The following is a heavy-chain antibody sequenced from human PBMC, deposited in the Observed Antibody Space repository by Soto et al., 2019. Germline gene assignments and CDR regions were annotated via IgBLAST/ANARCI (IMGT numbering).Heavy chain of an antibody. CDR3: ASSKIIASGQSHHLGP. J-gene: IGHJ5*02. D-gene: IGHD5-12*01. CDR1: GFSLSTSGMC. V-gene: IGHV2-70*11. Sequence: SGPTLVNPTQTLTLTCTFSGFSLSTSGMCVSWIRQPPGKALEWLARIDWDDDKYYSTSLKTRLTISKDTSKNQVVLTMTNMDPVDTATYYCASSKIIASGQSHHLGPWGQGTLVTVSS. CDR2: IDWDDDK.